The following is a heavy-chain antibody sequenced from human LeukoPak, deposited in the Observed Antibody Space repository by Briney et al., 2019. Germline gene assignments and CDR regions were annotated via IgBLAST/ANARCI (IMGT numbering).Heavy chain of an antibody. D-gene: IGHD6-19*01. V-gene: IGHV1-18*01. CDR2: ISGYNGNP. CDR1: GYTFTNYG. Sequence: GASVKVSCKTSGYTFTNYGISWVRQAPGQRLEWMGWISGYNGNPRYAQKVQGRVSMTTDTSTNTAYMEVNSLRSDDTAIYYCARDPSLAVAGIRLFDYWGQGTLVIVSS. CDR3: ARDPSLAVAGIRLFDY. J-gene: IGHJ4*02.